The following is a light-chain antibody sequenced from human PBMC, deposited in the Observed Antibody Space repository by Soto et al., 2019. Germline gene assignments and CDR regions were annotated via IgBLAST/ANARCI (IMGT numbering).Light chain of an antibody. V-gene: IGKV3-20*01. CDR2: GAS. J-gene: IGKJ3*01. Sequence: EIGLTQSPGTLSLSPGERATLSCRASQSVSSNYLAWYQHKPGQGPRLLIYGASSRATGIPDRFSGSGSGTDLTLTISRLEPEDFALYYCQKYGSSFTFGPGTKVDIK. CDR1: QSVSSNY. CDR3: QKYGSSFT.